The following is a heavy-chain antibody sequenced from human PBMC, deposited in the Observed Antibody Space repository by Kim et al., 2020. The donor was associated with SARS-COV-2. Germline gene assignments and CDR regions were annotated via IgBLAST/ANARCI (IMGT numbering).Heavy chain of an antibody. CDR2: IKQDGSEK. J-gene: IGHJ4*02. D-gene: IGHD6-13*01. Sequence: GGSLRLSCATSGFIFSTYWMSWVRQAPGKGLEWVANIKQDGSEKYYVDSVKGRFTISRDNAKSSLFLQMNSLSVEDTAVYYCARGQKKTGYSSSTPYGYWGQGTLVTVSS. V-gene: IGHV3-7*03. CDR3: ARGQKKTGYSSSTPYGY. CDR1: GFIFSTYW.